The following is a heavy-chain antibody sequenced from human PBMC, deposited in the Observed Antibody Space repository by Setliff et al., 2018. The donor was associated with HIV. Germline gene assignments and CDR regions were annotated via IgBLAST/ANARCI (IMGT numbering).Heavy chain of an antibody. CDR3: ARALETYYDFWSGYYPSYYYMDV. CDR1: GFTFSSYS. J-gene: IGHJ6*03. D-gene: IGHD3-3*01. Sequence: PGGSLRLSCAASGFTFSSYSMNWVRQAPGKGLEWVSSISSSSSYIYYADSVKGRFTISRDNAKNSLYLQMNSLRAEDTAVYYCARALETYYDFWSGYYPSYYYMDVWGKGTTVTVSS. V-gene: IGHV3-21*01. CDR2: ISSSSSYI.